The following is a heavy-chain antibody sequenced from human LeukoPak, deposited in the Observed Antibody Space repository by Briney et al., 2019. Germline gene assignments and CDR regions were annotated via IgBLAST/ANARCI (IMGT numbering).Heavy chain of an antibody. J-gene: IGHJ4*02. Sequence: GGSLRLSCAASGFTFSSYSMSWVRQAPGKGLEWVSSISSSSSYIYYADSVKGRFTISRDNAKNSLYLQMNSLRAEDTAVYYCARDPTQYLRYGHFDYWGQGTLVTVSS. V-gene: IGHV3-21*01. CDR2: ISSSSSYI. CDR1: GFTFSSYS. CDR3: ARDPTQYLRYGHFDY. D-gene: IGHD5/OR15-5a*01.